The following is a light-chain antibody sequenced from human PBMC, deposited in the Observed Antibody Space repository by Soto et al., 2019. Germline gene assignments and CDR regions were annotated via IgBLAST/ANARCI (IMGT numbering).Light chain of an antibody. CDR2: DVT. CDR1: SSDVGGHNY. CDR3: SSYTNSITLVV. V-gene: IGLV2-14*03. Sequence: QSALTQPASVSGSPGQSISISCTGTSSDVGGHNYVSWYQHHPDKGPKLIIYDVTNRPSGVSNRFSGSKSGNTASLTISGLQAEDEADYYCSSYTNSITLVVFGGGTKLTVL. J-gene: IGLJ2*01.